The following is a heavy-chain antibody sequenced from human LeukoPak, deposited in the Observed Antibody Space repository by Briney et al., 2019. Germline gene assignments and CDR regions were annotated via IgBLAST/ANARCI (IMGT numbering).Heavy chain of an antibody. D-gene: IGHD3-10*01. V-gene: IGHV3-66*02. CDR1: GFTVSSNY. J-gene: IGHJ6*02. CDR2: IYSGGST. Sequence: GGSLRLSCAASGFTVSSNYMSWVRQAPGKGLEWVSVIYSGGSTYYADSVKGRFTISRDSSKNTLYLQMNSLRAEDTAVYYCARDDYYGSGYYYGMDVWGQGTTVTVSS. CDR3: ARDDYYGSGYYYGMDV.